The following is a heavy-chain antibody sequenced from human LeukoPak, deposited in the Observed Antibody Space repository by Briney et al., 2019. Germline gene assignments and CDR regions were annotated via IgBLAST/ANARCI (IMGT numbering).Heavy chain of an antibody. J-gene: IGHJ6*02. V-gene: IGHV1-2*02. CDR3: ARGRDSSSWYRIYYYYYGMDV. CDR1: GYTFTGYY. Sequence: ASVKVSCKASGYTFTGYYMHWVRQAPGQGLEWMGWINPNSGGTNYAQKFQGRVTMTRNTSISTAYMELSSLRSEDTAVYYCARGRDSSSWYRIYYYYYGMDVWGQGTTVTVSS. D-gene: IGHD6-13*01. CDR2: INPNSGGT.